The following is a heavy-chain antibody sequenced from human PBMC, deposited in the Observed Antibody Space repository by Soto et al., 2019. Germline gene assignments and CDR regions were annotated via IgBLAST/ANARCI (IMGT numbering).Heavy chain of an antibody. D-gene: IGHD3-10*01. CDR3: ARGVVQRVITQYTSFFDY. Sequence: SETLSLTCAVYGGSFSGYFWSWIRQPPGKGLEWIGEINDRESANYNPSLKSRVTISVDRSRNQFSLKVRSVTAADTAVYYCARGVVQRVITQYTSFFDYWALGTSVTVSS. CDR1: GGSFSGYF. CDR2: INDRESA. J-gene: IGHJ4*02. V-gene: IGHV4-34*01.